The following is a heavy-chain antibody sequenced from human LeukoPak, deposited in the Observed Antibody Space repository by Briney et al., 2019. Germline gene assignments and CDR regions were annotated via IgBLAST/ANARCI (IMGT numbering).Heavy chain of an antibody. V-gene: IGHV4-39*01. CDR1: GGSISSSSYY. CDR2: IYYSGST. D-gene: IGHD3-3*01. J-gene: IGHJ4*02. CDR3: ARQQVGFLERYYFDY. Sequence: SETLSLTCTVSGGSISSSSYYWGWIRQPPGKGLEWIGSIYYSGSTYYNPSLKSRVTISVDTSKNQFSLKLSSVTAADTAVYYCARQQVGFLERYYFDYWGQGTLVTVSS.